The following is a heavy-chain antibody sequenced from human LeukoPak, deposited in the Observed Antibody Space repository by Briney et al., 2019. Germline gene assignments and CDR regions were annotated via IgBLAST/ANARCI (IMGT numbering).Heavy chain of an antibody. Sequence: GGSLRLSCAASGFTFDDYAMHWVRQAPGKGLEWVSGISWNSGSIGYADSVKGRFTISRDNAKNTLYLQMNSLRAEDTAVYYCATLTVAAYPYYFDYWGQGTLVTVSS. CDR1: GFTFDDYA. V-gene: IGHV3-9*01. J-gene: IGHJ4*02. D-gene: IGHD6-6*01. CDR3: ATLTVAAYPYYFDY. CDR2: ISWNSGSI.